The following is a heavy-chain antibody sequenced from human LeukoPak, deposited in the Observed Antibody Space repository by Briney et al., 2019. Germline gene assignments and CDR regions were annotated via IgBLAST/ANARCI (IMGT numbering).Heavy chain of an antibody. CDR3: AKGRNSLDY. CDR1: GFTFTNYA. CDR2: VSYDGTDT. Sequence: YPGGSLRLSCAASGFTFTNYAMNWVRQAPGKGLEWVATVSYDGTDTSYADSVKGRFTISRDNSKNTLYLQMNSLRAEDTAVYYCAKGRNSLDYWGQGTLVTVSS. V-gene: IGHV3-30-3*01. J-gene: IGHJ4*02. D-gene: IGHD2/OR15-2a*01.